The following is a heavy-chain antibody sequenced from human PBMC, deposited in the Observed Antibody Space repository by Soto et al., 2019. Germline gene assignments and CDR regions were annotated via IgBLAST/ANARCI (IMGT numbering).Heavy chain of an antibody. V-gene: IGHV5-51*01. CDR3: ARIGPTMDIGYAFDY. CDR2: IYPGDSDT. CDR1: GYSFTSCW. D-gene: IGHD5-12*01. Sequence: PGESLNISCKGSGYSFTSCWIGWVRQMPGKGLEWMGIIYPGDSDTRYSPSFQGQVTISADKSISTAYLQWSSLKASDTAMYYCARIGPTMDIGYAFDYWGQGTLVTVSS. J-gene: IGHJ4*02.